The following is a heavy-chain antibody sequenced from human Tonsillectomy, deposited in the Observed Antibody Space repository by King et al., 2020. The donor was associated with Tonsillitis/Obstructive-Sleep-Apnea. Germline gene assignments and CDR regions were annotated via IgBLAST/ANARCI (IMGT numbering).Heavy chain of an antibody. CDR2: IYYSGST. V-gene: IGHV4-59*01. D-gene: IGHD3-10*01. Sequence: VQLQESGPGLVKPSETLSLTCTVSGGSISSYYSSWIRQPPGNGLDWIGYIYYSGSTNYYPYPKSRVTSSVDTSKNQFSLKVISVTAADTAVYYCAREVVDYYASGRSMDVWGKGTTVTVSS. CDR3: AREVVDYYASGRSMDV. CDR1: GGSISSYY. J-gene: IGHJ6*03.